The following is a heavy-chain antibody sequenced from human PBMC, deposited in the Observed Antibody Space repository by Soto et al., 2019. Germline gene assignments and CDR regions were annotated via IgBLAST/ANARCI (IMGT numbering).Heavy chain of an antibody. CDR3: ERDARLGSVAGTWWGFEP. CDR2: IYYSGST. Sequence: SETLSLTCTVSGGSISSYYWSWIRQPPGKGLEWIGYIYYSGSTNYNPSLKSRVTISVDTSKNQFSLKLSSVTAADTAVYYCERDARLGSVAGTWWGFEPWRQGTRVSVTS. CDR1: GGSISSYY. D-gene: IGHD3-16*01. J-gene: IGHJ5*02. V-gene: IGHV4-59*01.